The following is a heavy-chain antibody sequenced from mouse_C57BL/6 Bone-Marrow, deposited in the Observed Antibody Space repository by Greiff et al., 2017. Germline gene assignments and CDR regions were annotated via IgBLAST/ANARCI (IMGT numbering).Heavy chain of an antibody. CDR1: GYTFTSYW. V-gene: IGHV1-64*01. CDR2: IHPNSGST. CDR3: ARWEITALYDYAMDY. Sequence: QVQLQQPGAELVKPGASVKLSCKASGYTFTSYWMHWVKQRPGQGLEWIGMIHPNSGSTNYNEKFKSKATLTVDKSSSTAYMQLSSLTSEDSAVYYCARWEITALYDYAMDYWGQGTSVTVSS. J-gene: IGHJ4*01. D-gene: IGHD2-4*01.